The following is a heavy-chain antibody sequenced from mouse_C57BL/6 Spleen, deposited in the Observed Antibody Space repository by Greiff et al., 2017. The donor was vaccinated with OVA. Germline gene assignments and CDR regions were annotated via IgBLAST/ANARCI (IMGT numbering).Heavy chain of an antibody. V-gene: IGHV5-12*01. D-gene: IGHD1-1*01. CDR3: ARQDYYGPFDY. J-gene: IGHJ2*01. Sequence: DVKLVESGGGLVQPGGSLKLSCAASGFTFSDYYMYWVRQTPEKRLEWVAYISNGGGSTYYPDTVKGRFTISRDNAKNTLYLQMSRVKSEDTAMDYCARQDYYGPFDYWGQGTTLTVSS. CDR2: ISNGGGST. CDR1: GFTFSDYY.